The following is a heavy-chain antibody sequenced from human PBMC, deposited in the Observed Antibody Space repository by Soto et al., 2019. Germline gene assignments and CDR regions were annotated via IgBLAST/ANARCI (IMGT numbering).Heavy chain of an antibody. CDR2: INHSGST. V-gene: IGHV4-34*01. J-gene: IGHJ4*02. D-gene: IGHD3-3*01. CDR1: GGSFSGYY. Sequence: SETLSLTXAVYGGSFSGYYWSWIRQPPGKGLEWIGEINHSGSTNYNPSLKSRVTISVDTSKNQFSLKLSSVTAADTAVYYCARGRHTYDFWSGYYPFDYWGQGTLVTVS. CDR3: ARGRHTYDFWSGYYPFDY.